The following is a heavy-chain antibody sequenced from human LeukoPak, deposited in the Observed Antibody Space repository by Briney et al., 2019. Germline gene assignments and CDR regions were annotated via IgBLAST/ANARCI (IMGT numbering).Heavy chain of an antibody. V-gene: IGHV3-7*01. Sequence: GGSLRLSCAASGFTFSSYWMCWVRQAPGKGLEWVANIKQDGSEKYYVDSVKGRFTISRDNAKNSLYLQMNSLRAEDTAVYYCARDTMGYSYGYGVVADYWGQGTLVTVSS. CDR2: IKQDGSEK. CDR3: ARDTMGYSYGYGVVADY. D-gene: IGHD5-18*01. CDR1: GFTFSSYW. J-gene: IGHJ4*02.